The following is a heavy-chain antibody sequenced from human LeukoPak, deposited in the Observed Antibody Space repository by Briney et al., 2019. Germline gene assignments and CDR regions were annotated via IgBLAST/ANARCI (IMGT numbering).Heavy chain of an antibody. CDR2: ISWNSVRK. CDR1: GFTFHDYA. Sequence: GGSLRLSCAASGFTFHDYAMHWVRQTPGKGLEWVSGISWNSVRKVYADSMRGRFTISRDNAGNSLYLQTDGLRPEDTAFYYCSRDMTRGFGLRDYWGRGTLVTVSS. CDR3: SRDMTRGFGLRDY. J-gene: IGHJ4*02. D-gene: IGHD3/OR15-3a*01. V-gene: IGHV3-9*01.